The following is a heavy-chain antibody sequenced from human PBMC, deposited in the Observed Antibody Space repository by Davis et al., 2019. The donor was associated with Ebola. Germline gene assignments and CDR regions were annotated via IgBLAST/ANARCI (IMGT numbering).Heavy chain of an antibody. CDR2: INPNSGGT. CDR3: AREGSGSPIPDNDFDY. Sequence: ASVKVSCKASGYTFTSYGISWVRQAPGQGLEWMGWINPNSGGTNYAQKFQGWVTMTRDTSISTAYMELSRLRSDDTAVYYCAREGSGSPIPDNDFDYWGQGTLVTVSS. D-gene: IGHD3-10*01. CDR1: GYTFTSYG. J-gene: IGHJ4*02. V-gene: IGHV1-2*04.